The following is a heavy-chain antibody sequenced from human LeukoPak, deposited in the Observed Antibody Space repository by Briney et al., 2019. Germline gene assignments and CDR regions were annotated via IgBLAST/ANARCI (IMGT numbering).Heavy chain of an antibody. CDR3: ARDPGSGYEEHFDY. J-gene: IGHJ4*02. D-gene: IGHD5-12*01. Sequence: GGSLRLSCAASGFTFSSYGVSWVRQAPGKGLEWVSAISGSGGSTYYADSVKGRFTISRDNSKNTLYLQMNSLRAEDTAVYYCARDPGSGYEEHFDYWGQGTLVTVSS. CDR2: ISGSGGST. V-gene: IGHV3-23*01. CDR1: GFTFSSYG.